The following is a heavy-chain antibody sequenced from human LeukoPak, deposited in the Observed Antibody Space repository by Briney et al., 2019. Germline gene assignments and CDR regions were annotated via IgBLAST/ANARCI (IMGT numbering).Heavy chain of an antibody. Sequence: GGSLRFSCAASGFTFSSYGMHWVRQAPGKGLEWVAVISYDGSNKYYADSVKGRFTISRDNSKNTAYLQMNSLKTEDTAVYYCWRPPDYWGQGTLVTVSS. D-gene: IGHD6-6*01. V-gene: IGHV3-30*03. CDR1: GFTFSSYG. CDR3: WRPPDY. J-gene: IGHJ4*02. CDR2: ISYDGSNK.